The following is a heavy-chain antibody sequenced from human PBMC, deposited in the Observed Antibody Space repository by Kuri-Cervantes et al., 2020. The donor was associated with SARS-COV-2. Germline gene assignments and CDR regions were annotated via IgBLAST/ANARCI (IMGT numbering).Heavy chain of an antibody. CDR3: ARDLRLGKSLDY. CDR1: GFTFSSYA. J-gene: IGHJ4*02. CDR2: ISYDGSNK. V-gene: IGHV3-30-3*01. D-gene: IGHD7-27*01. Sequence: GGSLRLSCAASGFTFSSYAMHWVRQAPGKGLEWVAVISYDGSNKYYADSVKGRFTISRDNSKNTLFLQMNSLRAEDTAVYYCARDLRLGKSLDYWGQGTLVTVSS.